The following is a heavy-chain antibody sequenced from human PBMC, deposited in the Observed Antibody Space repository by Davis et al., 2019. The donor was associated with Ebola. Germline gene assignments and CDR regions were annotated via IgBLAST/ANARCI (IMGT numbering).Heavy chain of an antibody. J-gene: IGHJ5*02. CDR2: IYGDDIK. D-gene: IGHD3-22*01. CDR3: AHRNDSYYYDSSGYVGFDP. V-gene: IGHV2-5*02. CDR1: GFSLSINEVA. Sequence: SGPTLVKPTQTLTLTCTFSGFSLSINEVAVGWIRQPPGKALEWLAVIYGDDIKRYSPSLRSRLSITKDTSKNQVVLTMTKMDPVDTATYYCAHRNDSYYYDSSGYVGFDPWGQGTLVTVSS.